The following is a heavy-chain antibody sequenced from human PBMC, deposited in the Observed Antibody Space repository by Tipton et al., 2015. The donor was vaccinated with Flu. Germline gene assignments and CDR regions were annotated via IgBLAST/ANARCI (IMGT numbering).Heavy chain of an antibody. CDR1: GDSIRSDYS. Sequence: LRLSCTVSGDSIRSDYSWGWIRQPPGKGLEWIGNVFHMGSSYYNPSLQSRVTISLDTSKNQFSLKVISVTAADTAVYYCARRDYTNYVSDPKNWFDPGGLGNLVTVSS. CDR3: ARRDYTNYVSDPKNWFDP. CDR2: VFHMGSS. J-gene: IGHJ5*02. V-gene: IGHV4-38-2*02. D-gene: IGHD4-11*01.